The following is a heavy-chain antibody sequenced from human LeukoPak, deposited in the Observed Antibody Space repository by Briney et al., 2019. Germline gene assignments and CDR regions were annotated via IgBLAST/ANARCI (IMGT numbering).Heavy chain of an antibody. CDR1: GGSISSSNSY. CDR2: IYYSGNT. V-gene: IGHV4-39*01. J-gene: IGHJ4*02. Sequence: SETLSITCTVSGGSISSSNSYWGWIRQPPGKGLEWIGSIYYSGNTYYNASLKSQVSISIDTSKNQFSLRLTSVTAADTAVYYCARQTGSGLFILPGGQGTLVTVSS. CDR3: ARQTGSGLFILP. D-gene: IGHD3/OR15-3a*01.